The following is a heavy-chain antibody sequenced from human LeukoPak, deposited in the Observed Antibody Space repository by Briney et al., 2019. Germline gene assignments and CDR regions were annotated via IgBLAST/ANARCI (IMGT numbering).Heavy chain of an antibody. D-gene: IGHD3-10*01. CDR2: ICDSGGST. V-gene: IGHV3-23*01. CDR3: AKRGVVIRVILVGFHKQAYYFDS. Sequence: PGGSQRLSCAVSGITLSNYGMSWVRQAPGKGLEWVAGICDSGGSTNYADSVKGRFTISRDNAKNTLYLQMNSLRAEDTAVYFCAKRGVVIRVILVGFHKQAYYFDSWGQGALVTVSS. CDR1: GITLSNYG. J-gene: IGHJ4*02.